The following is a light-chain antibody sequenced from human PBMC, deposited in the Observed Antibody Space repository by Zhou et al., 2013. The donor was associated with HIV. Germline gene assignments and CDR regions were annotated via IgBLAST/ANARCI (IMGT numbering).Light chain of an antibody. Sequence: DIQMTQSPSSLSASVGDRVSITCRASQGLGNYLVWYQQKPGKAPRLLIYKASSLESGVPSRFSGSGSGTEFSLTISNLQPDDFATYYCQQYNLSPITFGQGTRLQI. CDR3: QQYNLSPIT. J-gene: IGKJ5*01. CDR2: KAS. V-gene: IGKV1-17*02. CDR1: QGLGNY.